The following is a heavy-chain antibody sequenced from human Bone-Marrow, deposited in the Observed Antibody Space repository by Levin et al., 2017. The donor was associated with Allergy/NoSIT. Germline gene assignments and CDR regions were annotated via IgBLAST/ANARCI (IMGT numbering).Heavy chain of an antibody. V-gene: IGHV3-11*01. CDR3: ARGHYQLEV. CDR1: GFTFSDYY. Sequence: GWSLRLSCAASGFTFSDYYMSWIRQAPGKGLEWVSYISRSGDNEYYADSVKGRFTISRDNAKNSLFLQMNSLRAEDTAVYYCARGHYQLEVWGQGTTVTVSS. CDR2: ISRSGDNE. J-gene: IGHJ6*02. D-gene: IGHD1-26*01.